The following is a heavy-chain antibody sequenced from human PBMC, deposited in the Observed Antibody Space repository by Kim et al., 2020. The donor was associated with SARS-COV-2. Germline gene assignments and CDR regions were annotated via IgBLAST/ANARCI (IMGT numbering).Heavy chain of an antibody. CDR2: IYYSGST. CDR1: GGSISSSSYY. J-gene: IGHJ4*02. D-gene: IGHD6-13*01. Sequence: SETLSLTCTVSGGSISSSSYYWGWIRQPPGKGLEWIGSIYYSGSTYYNPSLKSRVTISVDTSKNQFSLKLSSVTAADTAVYYCARSQSGYSSSWHNFDYWGQGTLFTVSS. CDR3: ARSQSGYSSSWHNFDY. V-gene: IGHV4-39*01.